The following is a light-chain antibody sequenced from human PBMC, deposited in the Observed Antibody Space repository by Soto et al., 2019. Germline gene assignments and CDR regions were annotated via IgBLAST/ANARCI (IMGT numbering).Light chain of an antibody. J-gene: IGLJ1*01. Sequence: QSALTQPPSASGSPGQSVTISCTGTTSDVGGYNYVSWYQQHPGKAPKLLIYEVIKRPSGVPDRFSASRSGNTASLTVSGLQADDEADYYCSSYAGSNTPYVFGTGTKVTVL. CDR3: SSYAGSNTPYV. V-gene: IGLV2-8*01. CDR1: TSDVGGYNY. CDR2: EVI.